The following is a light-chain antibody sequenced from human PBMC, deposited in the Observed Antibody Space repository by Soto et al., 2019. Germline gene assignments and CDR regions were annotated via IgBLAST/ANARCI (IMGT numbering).Light chain of an antibody. CDR3: QQNGSWQGS. CDR1: QSVSTF. Sequence: EIVLTQSPGTLSLSPGERATLSCRASQSVSTFLAWYQQKPGQAPRLLIYDVSKRATGIPARFSGSGSGTDFTLTISRLEPEDFAVYYCQQNGSWQGSFGRGTKVDIK. CDR2: DVS. V-gene: IGKV3D-11*02. J-gene: IGKJ1*01.